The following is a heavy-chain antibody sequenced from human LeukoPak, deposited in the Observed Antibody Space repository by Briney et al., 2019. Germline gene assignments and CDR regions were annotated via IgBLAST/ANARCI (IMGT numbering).Heavy chain of an antibody. D-gene: IGHD2-2*02. CDR2: IYTSGST. J-gene: IGHJ5*02. CDR3: ARDQWDIVVVPAAITGRGSWFDP. Sequence: PSETLSLTCTVSGGSIGSYYWSWIRQPAGKGLEWIGRIYTSGSTNYNPSLKSRVTMSVDTSKNQFSLKLSSVTAADTAVYYCARDQWDIVVVPAAITGRGSWFDPWGQGTLVTVSS. V-gene: IGHV4-4*07. CDR1: GGSIGSYY.